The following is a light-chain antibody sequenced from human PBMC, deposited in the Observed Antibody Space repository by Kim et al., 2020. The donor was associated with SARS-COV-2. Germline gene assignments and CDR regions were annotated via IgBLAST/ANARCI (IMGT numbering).Light chain of an antibody. CDR1: NMGSKS. Sequence: GKTARITCGGNNMGSKSVHWYQQTPGQAPVLVIYYDSDRPSGIPERFSGSNSGNTATLTISRVEAGDEADYYCQVWDSSSDHPVFGGGTQLTVL. CDR3: QVWDSSSDHPV. V-gene: IGLV3-21*04. J-gene: IGLJ2*01. CDR2: YDS.